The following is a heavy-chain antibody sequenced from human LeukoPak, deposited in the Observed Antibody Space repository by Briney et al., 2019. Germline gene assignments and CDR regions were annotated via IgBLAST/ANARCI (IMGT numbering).Heavy chain of an antibody. CDR2: ISNTGRTT. D-gene: IGHD2-2*03. J-gene: IGHJ6*04. CDR3: ARDGSPLRFYEMDV. V-gene: IGHV3-11*04. Sequence: GGSLRLSCAASGFTFSDYHMTWIRQAPGKGLEWIPYISNTGRTTYYADSVKGRFTISRDDAKNSLFLEMNSLRAEDTAVYYCARDGSPLRFYEMDVWGKGTTVIVSS. CDR1: GFTFSDYH.